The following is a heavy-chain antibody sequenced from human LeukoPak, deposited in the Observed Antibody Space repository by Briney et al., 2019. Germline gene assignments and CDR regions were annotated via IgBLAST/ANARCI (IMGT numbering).Heavy chain of an antibody. V-gene: IGHV1-2*02. CDR1: VFTFTYHY. D-gene: IGHD3-9*01. CDR3: VRDFDWGPDY. J-gene: IGHJ4*02. Sequence: SVKVSCKASVFTFTYHYMHWVRQVPGQGLEWMGWINGNSGATFYAQKFQDRITVTRDKSISTMYLELNRLTTDDTAVYYCVRDFDWGPDYWGQGTLVAVSS. CDR2: INGNSGAT.